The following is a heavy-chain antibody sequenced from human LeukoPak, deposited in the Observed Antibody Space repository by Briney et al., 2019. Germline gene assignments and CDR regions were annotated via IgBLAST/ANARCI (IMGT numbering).Heavy chain of an antibody. J-gene: IGHJ5*02. CDR3: ARAGAWQIDP. D-gene: IGHD3-10*01. CDR1: VDVLSNAF. V-gene: IGHV4-4*07. CDR2: IYTSGAT. Sequence: SETLSLTRTFPVDVLSNAFWSWLRHPAGRGLEWIGRIYTSGATHFNPSLKSRITMSVDKSKNQFSLKLRSVTAADTAVYYCARAGAWQIDPWGQGTLVTVSS.